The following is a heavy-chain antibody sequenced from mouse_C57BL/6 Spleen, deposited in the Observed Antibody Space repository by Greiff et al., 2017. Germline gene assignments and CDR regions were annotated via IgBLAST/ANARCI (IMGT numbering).Heavy chain of an antibody. CDR1: GYTFTDYE. CDR2: IDPETGGT. V-gene: IGHV1-15*01. CDR3: TRLRFYAMDY. J-gene: IGHJ4*01. Sequence: VQLVESGAELVRPGASVTLSCKASGYTFTDYEMHWVKQTPVHGLEWIGAIDPETGGTAYNQKFKGKAILTADKSSSTAYMELRSLTSEDSAVYYCTRLRFYAMDYWGQGTSVTVSS.